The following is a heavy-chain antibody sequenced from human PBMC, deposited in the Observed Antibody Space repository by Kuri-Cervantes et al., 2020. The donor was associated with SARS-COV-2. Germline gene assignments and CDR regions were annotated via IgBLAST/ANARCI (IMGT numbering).Heavy chain of an antibody. CDR3: ASVPGIGYYFDY. D-gene: IGHD3-10*01. CDR2: IYYNGRS. J-gene: IGHJ4*02. CDR1: GGSISSNNYY. Sequence: SETLSLTCTVSGGSISSNNYYWGWIRQPPGKGLEWIASIYYNGRSYYDPSLKSRVTISVDTSKNQFSLKLSSVTAADTAVYYCASVPGIGYYFDYWGQGTLVTVSS. V-gene: IGHV4-39*07.